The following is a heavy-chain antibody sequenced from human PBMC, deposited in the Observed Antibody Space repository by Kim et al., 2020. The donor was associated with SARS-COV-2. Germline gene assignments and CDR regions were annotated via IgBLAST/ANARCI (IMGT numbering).Heavy chain of an antibody. CDR3: ARIRPEGYSSSWYGAFDI. Sequence: GGSLRLSCAASGFTFSSYSMNWVRQAPGKGLEWVSSISSSSSYIYYADSVKGRFTISRDNAKNSLYLQMNSLRAEDTAVYYCARIRPEGYSSSWYGAFDIWGQGTMVTVSS. D-gene: IGHD6-13*01. CDR2: ISSSSSYI. J-gene: IGHJ3*02. V-gene: IGHV3-21*01. CDR1: GFTFSSYS.